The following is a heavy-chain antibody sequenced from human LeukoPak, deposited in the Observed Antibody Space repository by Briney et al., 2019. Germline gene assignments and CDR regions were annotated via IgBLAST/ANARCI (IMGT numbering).Heavy chain of an antibody. CDR2: ISSSSSTI. Sequence: RGSLRLSCAASGFTFSTYSINWVRQAPGKGLEWVSYISSSSSTIYYADSVKGRFTISRDNAKNSLYLQMNSLRAEDTAVYYCASGLTVYMDVWGKGTTVTVSS. CDR3: ASGLTVYMDV. V-gene: IGHV3-48*01. J-gene: IGHJ6*03. D-gene: IGHD4/OR15-4a*01. CDR1: GFTFSTYS.